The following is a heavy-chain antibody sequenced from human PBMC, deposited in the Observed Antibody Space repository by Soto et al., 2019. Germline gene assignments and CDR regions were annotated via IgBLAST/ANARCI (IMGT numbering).Heavy chain of an antibody. V-gene: IGHV3-30-3*01. CDR2: ISYDGSDK. CDR3: ARVGLRDYGDPNNWFDP. J-gene: IGHJ5*02. Sequence: QVQLVESGGGVVQPGRSLRLSCAASGFIFSNFAIHWVRQAPGKGLEWVAVISYDGSDKYYADPVKGRFTISRDNSKNTLYLQMNSLRPEDTAVYYCARVGLRDYGDPNNWFDPWGQGTLVTVSS. CDR1: GFIFSNFA. D-gene: IGHD4-17*01.